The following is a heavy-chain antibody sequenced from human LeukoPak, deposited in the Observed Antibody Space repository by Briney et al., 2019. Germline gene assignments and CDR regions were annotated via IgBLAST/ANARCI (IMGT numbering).Heavy chain of an antibody. CDR2: IRSTANGYAT. CDR3: TGNYYGSGSYADFDY. CDR1: GFTFSGSA. J-gene: IGHJ4*02. Sequence: GGSLRLSCAASGFTFSGSALHWVRQASGKGLEWVGRIRSTANGYATAYAASVKGRFTISRDDSKNTAYLQMDSLKTEDTAVYYCTGNYYGSGSYADFDYWGQGSLVTVSS. D-gene: IGHD3-10*01. V-gene: IGHV3-73*01.